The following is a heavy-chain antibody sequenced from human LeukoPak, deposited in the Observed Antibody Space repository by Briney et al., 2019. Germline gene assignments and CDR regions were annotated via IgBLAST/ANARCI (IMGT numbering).Heavy chain of an antibody. Sequence: SETLSLTCTVSGGSISSYYWSWIRQPPGKGLEWIGYIYYSGSTNYNPSLKSRVTISVDTSKNQFSLKLSSVTAADTAVYYCARLGGRAYSYVGDFDHWGQGTLVTVSS. J-gene: IGHJ4*02. CDR3: ARLGGRAYSYVGDFDH. CDR2: IYYSGST. V-gene: IGHV4-59*08. D-gene: IGHD5-18*01. CDR1: GGSISSYY.